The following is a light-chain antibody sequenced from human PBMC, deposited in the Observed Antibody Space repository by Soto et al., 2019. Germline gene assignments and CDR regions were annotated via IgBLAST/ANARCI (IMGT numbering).Light chain of an antibody. J-gene: IGLJ1*01. CDR1: SSNIGAVYD. CDR3: QSYDSSLSGYV. V-gene: IGLV1-40*01. CDR2: GNS. Sequence: QSVLTQPPSVSGAPGQRVTISCTGSSSNIGAVYDVHWYQQLPGTAPKLLIYGNSNRPSGVPDRFSGSKSGTSASLAITGLQAEDEADYYCQSYDSSLSGYVFGTGTKVTV.